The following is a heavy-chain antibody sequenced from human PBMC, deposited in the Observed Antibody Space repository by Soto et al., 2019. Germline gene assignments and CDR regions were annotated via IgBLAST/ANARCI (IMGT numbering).Heavy chain of an antibody. Sequence: GGSLRLSCAASGFTISSYAMSWVRQAPGKGLEWVSAISGSGGSTYYADSVKGRFTISRDNSKNTLYLQMNSLRAEDTAVYYCAKAGVYSSGWYFGYWGQGTLVTVSS. CDR1: GFTISSYA. J-gene: IGHJ4*02. CDR3: AKAGVYSSGWYFGY. D-gene: IGHD6-19*01. V-gene: IGHV3-23*01. CDR2: ISGSGGST.